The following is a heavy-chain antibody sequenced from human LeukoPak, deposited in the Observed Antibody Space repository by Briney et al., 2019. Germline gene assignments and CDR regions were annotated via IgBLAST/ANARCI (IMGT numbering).Heavy chain of an antibody. CDR3: ARDPHYDFWSGYLVGYYYYYMDV. Sequence: PGGSLRLSCAASGFTFSSYSMNWVRQAPGKGLEWVSSISSSSSYIYYADSVKGRFTISRDNAKNSLYLQMNSLRAEDTAVYYCARDPHYDFWSGYLVGYYYYYMDVWGKGTTVTVS. CDR2: ISSSSSYI. D-gene: IGHD3-3*01. J-gene: IGHJ6*03. V-gene: IGHV3-21*01. CDR1: GFTFSSYS.